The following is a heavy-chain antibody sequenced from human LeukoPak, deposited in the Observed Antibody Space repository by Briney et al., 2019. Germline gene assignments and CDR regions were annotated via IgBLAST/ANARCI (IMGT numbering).Heavy chain of an antibody. CDR2: ISYDGSNK. CDR3: AKARHVDIVATDGLDY. Sequence: GRSLRLSCAASGFTFSSYGMHWVRQAPGKGLEGVAVISYDGSNKYYADSVKGRFTISRDNSKNTLYLQMNSLRAEDTAVYYCAKARHVDIVATDGLDYWGQGTLVTVSS. D-gene: IGHD5-12*01. CDR1: GFTFSSYG. J-gene: IGHJ4*02. V-gene: IGHV3-30*18.